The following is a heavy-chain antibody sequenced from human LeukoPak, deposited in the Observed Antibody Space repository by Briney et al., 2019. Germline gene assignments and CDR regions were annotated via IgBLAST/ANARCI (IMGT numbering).Heavy chain of an antibody. CDR2: INWNGGRT. CDR1: GFIFDDYG. CDR3: ARRGETYYYDSSGYRATLYYYYMDV. J-gene: IGHJ6*03. Sequence: GGSLRLSCAASGFIFDDYGMSWVRQVPGKGLEWVSNINWNGGRTRYADSVKGRFTISRDNDKNSLYLQMNSLRAEDTAVYYCARRGETYYYDSSGYRATLYYYYMDVWGKGTTVTISS. V-gene: IGHV3-20*04. D-gene: IGHD3-22*01.